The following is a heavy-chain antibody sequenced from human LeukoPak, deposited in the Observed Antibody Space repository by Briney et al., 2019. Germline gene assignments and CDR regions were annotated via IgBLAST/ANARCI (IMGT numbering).Heavy chain of an antibody. CDR2: ISAYNGNT. CDR1: GYTFTSYG. Sequence: ASVKVSCKASGYTFTSYGISWVRQAPGQGLEWMGWISAYNGNTSYAQKLQGRVTMTTDTSTSTAYMELRSLRSDGTAVYYCARVKAAADEEDYWGQGTLVTVSS. V-gene: IGHV1-18*01. D-gene: IGHD6-13*01. CDR3: ARVKAAADEEDY. J-gene: IGHJ4*02.